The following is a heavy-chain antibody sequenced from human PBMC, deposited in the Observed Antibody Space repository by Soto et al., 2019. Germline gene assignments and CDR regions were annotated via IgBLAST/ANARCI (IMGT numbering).Heavy chain of an antibody. CDR2: IYSGGST. V-gene: IGHV3-66*01. D-gene: IGHD3-22*01. J-gene: IGHJ3*02. Sequence: EVQLVESGGGLVQPGGSLRLSCAASGFTVSSNYMSWVRQAPGKGLEWVSVIYSGGSTYYADSVKGRFTISRDNSKNTLYLQMNSLIAEDTAVYYCARAYYDSRKGNAFDIWGQGTMVTVSS. CDR1: GFTVSSNY. CDR3: ARAYYDSRKGNAFDI.